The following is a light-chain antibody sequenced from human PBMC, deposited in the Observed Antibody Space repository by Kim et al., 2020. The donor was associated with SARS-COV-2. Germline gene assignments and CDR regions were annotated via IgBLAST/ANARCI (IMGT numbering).Light chain of an antibody. CDR1: RSVTTN. V-gene: IGKV3D-15*01. CDR3: QQYNDWPPPIT. Sequence: EIVMTQSPAILSVSPGERATLSCRASRSVTTNLAWHQQKPGQAPRLIIFAASTRAPGIPARFSGSGSGTEFTLTINSLQSEDFAVYYCQQYNDWPPPITFGQGTRLGIK. J-gene: IGKJ5*01. CDR2: AAS.